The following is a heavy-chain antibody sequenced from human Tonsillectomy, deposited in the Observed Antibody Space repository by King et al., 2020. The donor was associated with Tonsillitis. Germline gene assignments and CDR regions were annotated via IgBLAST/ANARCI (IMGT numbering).Heavy chain of an antibody. V-gene: IGHV6-1*01. D-gene: IGHD3-9*01. Sequence: VQLPQSGPGLVKPSQTLSLTCAISGDSVSSNSAAWNWIRQSPSRGLEWLGRTYYRSKWYNDYAVSVKSRITINPDTSKNQFSLQLNSVTPEDTAVYYCARYYDILTGGYSYVMDVWGQGTTVTVSS. CDR1: GDSVSSNSAA. CDR3: ARYYDILTGGYSYVMDV. J-gene: IGHJ6*02. CDR2: TYYRSKWYN.